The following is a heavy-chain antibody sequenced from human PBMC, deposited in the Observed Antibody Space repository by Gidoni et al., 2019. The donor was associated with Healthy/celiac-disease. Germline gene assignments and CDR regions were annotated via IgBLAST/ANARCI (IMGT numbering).Heavy chain of an antibody. D-gene: IGHD3-10*01. Sequence: EVQLLESGGGLVQPGGSLRRSCAASGFTFSSYAMSWVRQAQGKGLEWVAAISGSGGSTYYADSVKGRFTISRDNSKNTLYLQMNSLRAEDTAVYYCAKVFSARVPHPPYFDYWGQGTLVTVSS. V-gene: IGHV3-23*01. CDR3: AKVFSARVPHPPYFDY. J-gene: IGHJ4*02. CDR2: ISGSGGST. CDR1: GFTFSSYA.